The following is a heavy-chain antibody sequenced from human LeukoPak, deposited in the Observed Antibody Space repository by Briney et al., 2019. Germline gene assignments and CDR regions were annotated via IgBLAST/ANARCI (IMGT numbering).Heavy chain of an antibody. V-gene: IGHV3-7*03. CDR3: ARGQTTVTN. Sequence: GGSLRLSCAASGFTFSSYWMSWVRQAPGKGLEWVANIKQDGSEKYYVDSEKGRFTISRDNAKNSLYLQMSSLRAEDTAVYFCARGQTTVTNWGQGTLVTVSS. CDR1: GFTFSSYW. CDR2: IKQDGSEK. J-gene: IGHJ4*02. D-gene: IGHD4-17*01.